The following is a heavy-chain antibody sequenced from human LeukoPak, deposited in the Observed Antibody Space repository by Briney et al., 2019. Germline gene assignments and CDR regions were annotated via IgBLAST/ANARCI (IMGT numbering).Heavy chain of an antibody. J-gene: IGHJ6*02. V-gene: IGHV4-59*08. CDR3: ARHLGGYSGYDEDYDYYYGMDV. D-gene: IGHD5-12*01. CDR1: GGSIRFYC. CDR2: IHYTGHT. Sequence: PETLSLTCSVSGGSIRFYCWSWIRQPPGKGLEWIGYIHYTGHTNYNPSLKSRVTISLDTSKNQFSLKLTSVTAADTAVYYCARHLGGYSGYDEDYDYYYGMDVCGQGTTVSVSS.